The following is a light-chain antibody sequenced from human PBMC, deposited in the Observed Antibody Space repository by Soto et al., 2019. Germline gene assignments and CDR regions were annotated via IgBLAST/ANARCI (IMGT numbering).Light chain of an antibody. V-gene: IGKV3-20*01. CDR1: QGIGDT. CDR3: QQYGTAPWT. Sequence: VVMRQSPATLSVSPGEGATLSCRASQGIGDTLAWYQHKPGQAPRLLIYDISNRATGIPDRFSGSGSGTDFTLTISRLEPGDFGIYYCQQYGTAPWTFGQGTKVDIK. J-gene: IGKJ1*01. CDR2: DIS.